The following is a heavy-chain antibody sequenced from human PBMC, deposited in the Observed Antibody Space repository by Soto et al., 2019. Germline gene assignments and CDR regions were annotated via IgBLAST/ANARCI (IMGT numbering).Heavy chain of an antibody. J-gene: IGHJ5*02. CDR2: ISYDGSNK. D-gene: IGHD2-8*01. Sequence: GGSLRLSCAASGFTFSSYGMHWVRQAPGKGLEWVAVISYDGSNKYYADSVKGRFTISRDNSKNTLYLQMNSLRAEDTAVYYCAKDTNGFDPWGQGTLVTVSS. CDR3: AKDTNGFDP. CDR1: GFTFSSYG. V-gene: IGHV3-30*18.